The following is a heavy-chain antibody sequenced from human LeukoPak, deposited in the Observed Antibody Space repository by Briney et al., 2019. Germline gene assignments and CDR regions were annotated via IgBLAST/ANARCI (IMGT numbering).Heavy chain of an antibody. CDR1: GYTFTSYY. V-gene: IGHV1-46*01. CDR2: INPSGGST. Sequence: ASVKVSCKASGYTFTSYYMHWVRQAPGQGLEWMGIINPSGGSTSYAQKFQGRVTITADESTSTAYMELSSLRSEDTAVYYCARATSSESPSWFDPWGQGTLVTVSS. CDR3: ARATSSESPSWFDP. D-gene: IGHD2-2*01. J-gene: IGHJ5*02.